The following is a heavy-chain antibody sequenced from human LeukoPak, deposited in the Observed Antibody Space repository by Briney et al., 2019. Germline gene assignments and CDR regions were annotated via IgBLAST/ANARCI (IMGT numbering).Heavy chain of an antibody. CDR1: GFTFSSYA. Sequence: GGSLRLSCAAFGFTFSSYAMTWVRQAPGKGLEWVSTISGSGGSTYYADSVKGRFTISRDNSKNTLYLQMSSLRSEDTAVYYCARDGAVYYDILTGSSTHFDYWGQGTLVTVSS. J-gene: IGHJ4*02. D-gene: IGHD3-9*01. CDR3: ARDGAVYYDILTGSSTHFDY. V-gene: IGHV3-23*01. CDR2: ISGSGGST.